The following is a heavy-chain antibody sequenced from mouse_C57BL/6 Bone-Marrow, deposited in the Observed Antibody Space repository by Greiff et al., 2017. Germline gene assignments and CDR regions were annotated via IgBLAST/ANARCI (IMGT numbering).Heavy chain of an antibody. Sequence: VQLKQSGPVLVKPGASVKMSCKASGYTFTDYYMNWVKQSHGKSLEWIGVINPYNGGTSYNQKFKGKATLPVAKSSSPAYMELNSLTSEDSAVYYCSKGAAQAPWFAYWGQGTLVTVSA. CDR2: INPYNGGT. V-gene: IGHV1-19*01. CDR1: GYTFTDYY. D-gene: IGHD3-2*02. CDR3: SKGAAQAPWFAY. J-gene: IGHJ3*01.